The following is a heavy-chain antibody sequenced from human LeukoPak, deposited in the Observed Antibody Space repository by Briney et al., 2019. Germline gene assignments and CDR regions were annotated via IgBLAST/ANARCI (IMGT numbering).Heavy chain of an antibody. V-gene: IGHV3-30-3*01. CDR2: ISYDGSNK. D-gene: IGHD5-18*01. CDR3: ARDLNSYGDPFDY. J-gene: IGHJ4*02. CDR1: GFIFSSYA. Sequence: TGGSLRLSCAASGFIFSSYAMHWVRQAPGKGLEWVAVISYDGSNKYYADSVKGRFTISRDNSKNTLYLQMNSLRAEDTAVYYCARDLNSYGDPFDYWGQGTLVTVSS.